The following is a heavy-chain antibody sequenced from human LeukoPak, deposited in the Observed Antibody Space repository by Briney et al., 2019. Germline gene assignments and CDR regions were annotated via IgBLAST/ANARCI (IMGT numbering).Heavy chain of an antibody. V-gene: IGHV1-2*02. J-gene: IGHJ5*01. CDR3: ARASGSYWWFDS. Sequence: ASVRVSFKASGYTFTVYYLHWGRQAPGEGVERMGCVNPNSGDTNYTQKLQGSVTITRETSIRTVYMELSRLRSDDTAVYYCARASGSYWWFDSWGQGTLVTVSS. CDR1: GYTFTVYY. CDR2: VNPNSGDT. D-gene: IGHD1-26*01.